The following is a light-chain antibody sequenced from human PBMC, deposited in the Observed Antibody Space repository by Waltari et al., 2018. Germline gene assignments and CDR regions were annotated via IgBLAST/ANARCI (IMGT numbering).Light chain of an antibody. Sequence: QSALTQPPSASGSPGESVTIPCTGTSSDIGAYDYVSCYQQHPGKAPKLMIYEVIKRPSGVPDRFSGSKSGNTASLTVSGLQAEDEADYYCCSYAGTNNVYVFGTGTKVTVL. V-gene: IGLV2-8*01. CDR1: SSDIGAYDY. CDR3: CSYAGTNNVYV. CDR2: EVI. J-gene: IGLJ1*01.